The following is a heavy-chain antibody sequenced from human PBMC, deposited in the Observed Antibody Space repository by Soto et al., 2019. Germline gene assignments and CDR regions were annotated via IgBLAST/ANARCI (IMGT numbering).Heavy chain of an antibody. Sequence: SETLSLTCAVSGDSIGSSGYYWGWIRQPPGKGLEWLGSIYYTGSTYYSPSFQGQVTISADKSISTAYLQWSSLKASDTAMYYCARQGGGIAAAGPFDYWGQGTLVTVSS. V-gene: IGHV4-39*07. CDR3: ARQGGGIAAAGPFDY. J-gene: IGHJ4*02. CDR1: GDSIGSSGYY. D-gene: IGHD6-13*01. CDR2: IYYTGST.